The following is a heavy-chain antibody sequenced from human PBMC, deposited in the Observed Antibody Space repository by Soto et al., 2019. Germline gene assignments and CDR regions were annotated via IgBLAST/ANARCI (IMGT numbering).Heavy chain of an antibody. CDR1: GFTFSSYA. J-gene: IGHJ3*01. V-gene: IGHV3-30-3*01. CDR2: ISYDGSNK. CDR3: ARGGVVTGAFDL. Sequence: QVQLVESGGGVVQPGRSLRLSCAASGFTFSSYAMHWVRQAPGKGLEWVAVISYDGSNKYYADSVKGRFTISRDNSKNPLYLQRNGLRAEDTAVYYCARGGVVTGAFDLGGKGTMVTVSS. D-gene: IGHD2-15*01.